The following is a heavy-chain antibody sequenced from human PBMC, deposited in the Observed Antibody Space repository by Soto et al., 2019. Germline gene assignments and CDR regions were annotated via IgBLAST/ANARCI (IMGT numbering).Heavy chain of an antibody. CDR2: IHPGDSDT. V-gene: IGHV5-51*01. D-gene: IGHD3-3*01. CDR1: GYTFTNYW. Sequence: HGDALKLSCKGSGYTFTNYWIGWVRQMPGKGLEWMGIIHPGDSDTRYSPSFQGQGTISADKSISTAYLQWSSLKASDTAMYYCARTKYDFWSGYYLSYGMDVWAKGPRSPSP. J-gene: IGHJ6*02. CDR3: ARTKYDFWSGYYLSYGMDV.